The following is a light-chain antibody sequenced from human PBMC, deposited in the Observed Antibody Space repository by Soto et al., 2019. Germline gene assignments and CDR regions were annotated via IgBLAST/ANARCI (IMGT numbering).Light chain of an antibody. CDR1: ISDVGGYQY. V-gene: IGLV2-14*03. CDR2: DVS. Sequence: QSALTQPASVSGSPGQSITISGTGTISDVGGYQYVSWFQQHPGKAPKLMIYDVSDRPSGVSSRFSGSKSGNTASLTISGLQSEDEADYYCSSYTSDFTIIFGGGTQLTVL. CDR3: SSYTSDFTII. J-gene: IGLJ2*01.